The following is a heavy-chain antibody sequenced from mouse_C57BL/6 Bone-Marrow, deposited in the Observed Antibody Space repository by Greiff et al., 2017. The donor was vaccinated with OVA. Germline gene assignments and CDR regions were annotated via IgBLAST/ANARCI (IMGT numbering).Heavy chain of an antibody. CDR2: IHPNSGST. CDR3: ARKGSYYYGSSYFYWYFDV. J-gene: IGHJ1*03. D-gene: IGHD1-1*01. CDR1: GYTFTSYW. Sequence: QVQLQQPGAELVKPGASVKLSCKASGYTFTSYWMHWVKQRPGQGLEWIGMIHPNSGSTNYNEKFKSKATLTVDKSSSTAYMQLSSLTSKDSAVYYCARKGSYYYGSSYFYWYFDVWGTGTTVTVSS. V-gene: IGHV1-64*01.